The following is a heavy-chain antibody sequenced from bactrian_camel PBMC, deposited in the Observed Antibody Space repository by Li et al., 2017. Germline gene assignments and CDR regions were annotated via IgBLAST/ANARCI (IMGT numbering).Heavy chain of an antibody. V-gene: IGHV3-3*01. J-gene: IGHJ6*01. D-gene: IGHD2*01. Sequence: VQLVESGGGSVQTGESLRLSCVASGLPIFSGDPHTRNPVCVAWFRQTSAKERERVATISPDAGGVKSYADSVKGRFTISQDNAKNSVYLQMDNLKPEDTAKYYCAATAGGMQGIRIRWSDFGYWGQGTQVTVS. CDR1: GLPIFSGDP. CDR2: ISPDAGGVK. CDR3: AATAGGMQGIRIRWSDFGY.